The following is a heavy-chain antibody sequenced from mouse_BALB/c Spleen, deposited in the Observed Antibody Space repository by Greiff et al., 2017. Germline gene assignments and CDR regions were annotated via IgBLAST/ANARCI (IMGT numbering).Heavy chain of an antibody. CDR1: GYTFSSYW. CDR2: ILPGSGST. CDR3: ARTQLRHYYAMDY. J-gene: IGHJ4*01. Sequence: QVQLQQSGAELMKPGASVKISCKATGYTFSSYWIEWVKQRPGHGLEWIGEILPGSGSTNYNEKFKGKATFTADTSSNTAYMQLSSLTSEDSAVYYCARTQLRHYYAMDYWGQGTSVTVSS. V-gene: IGHV1-9*01. D-gene: IGHD2-4*01.